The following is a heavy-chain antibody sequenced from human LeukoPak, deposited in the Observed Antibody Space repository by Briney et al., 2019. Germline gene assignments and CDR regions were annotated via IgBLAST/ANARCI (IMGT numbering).Heavy chain of an antibody. CDR1: GGSFSGYY. V-gene: IGHV4-34*01. D-gene: IGHD3-9*01. Sequence: SETLSLTCAVYGGSFSGYYWSWIRQPPGKGLEWIGEINHSGSTNYNPSLKSRVTISVDTSKNQFSLKLSSVTAAGTAVYYCARSRRLRYFDWLSTRPHYFDYWGQGTLVTVSS. CDR3: ARSRRLRYFDWLSTRPHYFDY. CDR2: INHSGST. J-gene: IGHJ4*02.